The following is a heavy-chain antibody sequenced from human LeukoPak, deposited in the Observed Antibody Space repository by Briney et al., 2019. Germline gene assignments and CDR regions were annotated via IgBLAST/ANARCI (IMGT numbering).Heavy chain of an antibody. J-gene: IGHJ4*02. D-gene: IGHD5-18*01. CDR1: GFTFSSYG. CDR3: AKSYSYGYDY. CDR2: IWYDGTNK. Sequence: PGGSLRLSCAASGFTFSSYGMHWVRQAPGKGLDWVAFIWYDGTNKYYADSVKGRFIISRDNSKNTLYLQMNSLRLEDTAVYYCAKSYSYGYDYWGQGTLVTASS. V-gene: IGHV3-30*02.